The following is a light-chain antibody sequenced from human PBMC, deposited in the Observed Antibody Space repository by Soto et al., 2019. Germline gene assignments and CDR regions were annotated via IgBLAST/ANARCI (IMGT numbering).Light chain of an antibody. CDR1: QSISTW. V-gene: IGKV1-5*03. J-gene: IGKJ4*01. Sequence: DILMTQSPSFLSASVGDIVPITCRASQSISTWVAWYQQKTGNAPPLLLYKTSSLEGGVPSRFRGSGAWTEFTLTISGLQPEDFASYYCQQYNTYFSRTFGGGTKVDIK. CDR2: KTS. CDR3: QQYNTYFSRT.